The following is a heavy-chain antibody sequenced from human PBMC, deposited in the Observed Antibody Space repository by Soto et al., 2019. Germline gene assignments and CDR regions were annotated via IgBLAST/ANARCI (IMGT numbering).Heavy chain of an antibody. Sequence: DVQLVESGGGLVKPGGSLRLSCAASGFNFHTYTMTWVRQAPGKGLEWVSYISGTSETIFYADSVKGRFTISRDNAKNSLYLQLNSLRDEETAVYYCATGYCRSDNCHFTHWGQGTPVTVSS. V-gene: IGHV3-48*02. J-gene: IGHJ4*02. CDR2: ISGTSETI. D-gene: IGHD2-2*03. CDR1: GFNFHTYT. CDR3: ATGYCRSDNCHFTH.